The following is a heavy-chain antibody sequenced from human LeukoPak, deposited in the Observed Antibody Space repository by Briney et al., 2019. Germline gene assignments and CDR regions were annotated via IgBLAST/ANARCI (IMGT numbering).Heavy chain of an antibody. D-gene: IGHD3-3*01. CDR2: ISYDGSNK. Sequence: SLRLSCAASGFTFSSYGMHWVRQAPGKGLEWVAVISYDGSNKYYADSVKGRFTISRDNSKNTLYLQMNSLRAEDTAVYYCAKKASIFGVVIGPGATNYFDYWGQGTLVTVSS. CDR1: GFTFSSYG. CDR3: AKKASIFGVVIGPGATNYFDY. J-gene: IGHJ4*02. V-gene: IGHV3-30*18.